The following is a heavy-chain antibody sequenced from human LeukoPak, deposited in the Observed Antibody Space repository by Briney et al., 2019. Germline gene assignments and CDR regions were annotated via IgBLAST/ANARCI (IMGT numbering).Heavy chain of an antibody. CDR1: GFTFSSYG. Sequence: PGGSLRLSCAASGFTFSSYGMHWVRQAPGKGLEWVAAIWYDGSNKYYADSVKGRFTISRDNSKNTLYLQMNSLRAEDTAVYYCAKWEYRYSGSYHWGQGTLVTVSS. D-gene: IGHD1-26*01. CDR2: IWYDGSNK. J-gene: IGHJ5*02. V-gene: IGHV3-33*06. CDR3: AKWEYRYSGSYH.